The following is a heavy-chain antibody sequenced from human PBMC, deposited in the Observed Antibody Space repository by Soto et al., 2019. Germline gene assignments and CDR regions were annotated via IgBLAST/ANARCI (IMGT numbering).Heavy chain of an antibody. CDR2: MNPNSGNT. D-gene: IGHD6-13*01. CDR3: ARTEEYSSSWSEPNWFDP. J-gene: IGHJ5*02. Sequence: ASVKVSCKASGYTFTSYDINWVRQATGQGLEWMGWMNPNSGNTGYAQKFQGRVTMTRNTSISTAYMELSSLRSEDTAVYYCARTEEYSSSWSEPNWFDPWGQGTLVTVSS. V-gene: IGHV1-8*01. CDR1: GYTFTSYD.